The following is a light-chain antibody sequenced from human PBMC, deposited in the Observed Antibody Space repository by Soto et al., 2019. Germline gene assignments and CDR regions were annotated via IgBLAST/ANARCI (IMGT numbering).Light chain of an antibody. CDR3: QQYYSLPLT. V-gene: IGKV4-1*01. J-gene: IGKJ4*01. CDR1: QSVFYSSNNKNY. CDR2: WAS. Sequence: DIVMTQSPESLAVSLGERATINCKSSQSVFYSSNNKNYLTWYQQKPGQPPKLLIYWASTRESGVPDRFSGGGSETDFTLTISSLQAEDVAVYYCQQYYSLPLTFGGGTKVEIK.